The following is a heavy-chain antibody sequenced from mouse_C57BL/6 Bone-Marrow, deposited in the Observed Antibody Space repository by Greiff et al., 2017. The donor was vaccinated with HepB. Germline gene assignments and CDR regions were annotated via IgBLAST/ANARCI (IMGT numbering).Heavy chain of an antibody. CDR1: GYTFTSYW. CDR3: ARSHSITTVPLYYFDY. V-gene: IGHV1-55*01. CDR2: IYPGSGST. D-gene: IGHD1-1*01. J-gene: IGHJ2*01. Sequence: QVQLQQPGAELVKPGASVKMSCKASGYTFTSYWITWVKQRPGQGLEWIGDIYPGSGSTNYNEKFKSKATLTVDTSSSTAYMQLSSLTSEDSAVYYCARSHSITTVPLYYFDYWGQGTTLTVSS.